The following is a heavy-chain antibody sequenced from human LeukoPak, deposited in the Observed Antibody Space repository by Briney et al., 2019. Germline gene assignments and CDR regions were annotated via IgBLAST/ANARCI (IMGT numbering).Heavy chain of an antibody. V-gene: IGHV3-23*01. J-gene: IGHJ4*02. CDR3: AKKIVVAGSYFDY. D-gene: IGHD6-19*01. CDR2: VSGSGDNT. Sequence: LHGGSLRLSCAASGFTFFTYTMSWVRQTPGRRLEWVSAVSGSGDNTYYGDYMKGRFTVSRDNSKNTLYLQMNSLRAEDTAVYYCAKKIVVAGSYFDYWGQGTLVTVSS. CDR1: GFTFFTYT.